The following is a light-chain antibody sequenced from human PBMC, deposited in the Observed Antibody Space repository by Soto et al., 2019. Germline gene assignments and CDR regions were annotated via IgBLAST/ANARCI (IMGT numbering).Light chain of an antibody. CDR1: QSVSST. V-gene: IGKV3D-15*01. CDR3: QQHGQWPIT. Sequence: EIVMTQSPATLSVSPGERATLSCRASQSVSSTLAWYQQEPGQAPRLLIYGISKRATDIPDRFSGSGSGTEFTLTISSLQPEDFATYYCQQHGQWPITFGQGTRLEIK. J-gene: IGKJ5*01. CDR2: GIS.